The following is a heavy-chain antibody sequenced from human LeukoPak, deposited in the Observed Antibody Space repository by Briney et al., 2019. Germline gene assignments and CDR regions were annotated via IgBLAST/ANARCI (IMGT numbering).Heavy chain of an antibody. CDR3: TTDPAGYYDYVWGSYRPDY. J-gene: IGHJ4*02. D-gene: IGHD3-16*02. CDR2: IRSKAYGGTT. CDR1: GFTFGDYA. Sequence: GGSLRLSCTASGFTFGDYAMSWVRQAPGKGLEWVGFIRSKAYGGTTEYAASVKGRFTISRDDSKSIAYLQMNSLKTEDTAVYYCTTDPAGYYDYVWGSYRPDYWGQGTLVTVSS. V-gene: IGHV3-49*04.